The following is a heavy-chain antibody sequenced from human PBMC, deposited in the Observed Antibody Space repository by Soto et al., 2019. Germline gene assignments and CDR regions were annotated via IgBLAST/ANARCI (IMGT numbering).Heavy chain of an antibody. V-gene: IGHV3-48*02. CDR1: GFTFSSYS. D-gene: IGHD3-3*01. J-gene: IGHJ5*02. Sequence: GGSLRLSCAASGFTFSSYSMNWVRQAPGKGLEWVSYISSSSSTIYYADSVKGRFTISRDNAKNSLYLQMNSLRDEDTAVYYCARDDSIRFWSGYRTFDPWGQGTLVTVSS. CDR3: ARDDSIRFWSGYRTFDP. CDR2: ISSSSSTI.